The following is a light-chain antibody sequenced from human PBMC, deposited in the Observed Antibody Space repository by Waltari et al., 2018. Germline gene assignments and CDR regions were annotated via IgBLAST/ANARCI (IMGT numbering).Light chain of an antibody. CDR3: AAWDDSLNAHYV. CDR1: SSNIGSNT. V-gene: IGLV1-44*01. Sequence: QSVLTQPPSASGTPGQRVTISCSGSSSNIGSNTGNWYQQLPGTAPKLLIYSNNQRPSGVPDRFSGSKSGTSASLAISGLQSEDEADYYCAAWDDSLNAHYVFGTGTKVTVL. J-gene: IGLJ1*01. CDR2: SNN.